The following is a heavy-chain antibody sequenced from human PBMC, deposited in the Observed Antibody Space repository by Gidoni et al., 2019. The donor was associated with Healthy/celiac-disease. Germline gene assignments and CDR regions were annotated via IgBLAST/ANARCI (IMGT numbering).Heavy chain of an antibody. D-gene: IGHD3-3*01. CDR1: GFTFSNDW. J-gene: IGHJ6*02. V-gene: IGHV3-15*07. CDR3: TTPDLILYDFWSGYYSTRRYYGMDV. CDR2: IKSKTDGGTT. Sequence: EVQLVASGGGLVKPGGSLRLSCAASGFTFSNDWMNWFRQAPGQGLEWVGRIKSKTDGGTTDYAAPVKGRFTISRDDSKNTLYLQMNSLKTEDTAVYYCTTPDLILYDFWSGYYSTRRYYGMDVWGQGTTVTVSS.